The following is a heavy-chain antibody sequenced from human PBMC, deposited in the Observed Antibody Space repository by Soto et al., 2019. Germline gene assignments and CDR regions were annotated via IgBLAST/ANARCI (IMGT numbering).Heavy chain of an antibody. Sequence: GASVKVSCKASGYTFTSYAMHWVRQAPGQRLEWMGWINAGNGNTKHSQKFQGRVTITRDTSASTAYMELSSLRSEDTAVYYCARDGQWLVNWFDPWGQGTLVTVSS. D-gene: IGHD6-19*01. CDR3: ARDGQWLVNWFDP. J-gene: IGHJ5*02. CDR2: INAGNGNT. V-gene: IGHV1-3*01. CDR1: GYTFTSYA.